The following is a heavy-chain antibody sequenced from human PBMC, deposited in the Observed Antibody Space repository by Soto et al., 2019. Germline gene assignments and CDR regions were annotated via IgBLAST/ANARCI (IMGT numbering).Heavy chain of an antibody. CDR2: IIPTLGIA. Sequence: QVQLVQSGAEVKKPGSSVKVSCKASGGTFSSYTISWVRQAPGQGLEWMGRIIPTLGIANNAQKFQGRVTITADKSTSTAYMELSSLRSEDTAVYYCARRADYYDSSGAPALDYWGQGTLVTVSS. J-gene: IGHJ4*02. V-gene: IGHV1-69*02. D-gene: IGHD3-22*01. CDR1: GGTFSSYT. CDR3: ARRADYYDSSGAPALDY.